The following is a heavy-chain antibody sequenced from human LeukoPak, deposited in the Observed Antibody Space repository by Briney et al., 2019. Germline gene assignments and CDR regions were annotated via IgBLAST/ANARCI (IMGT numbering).Heavy chain of an antibody. CDR1: GFTFSSYA. Sequence: GGSLRLSCAASGFTFSSYAMSWVRQAPGKGLEWVSAISGSGGSTYYADSVKGRFTISRDNSKNTLYLQMNSLRAEDTAVYYCAKTPLYYYGSGSHSNWFDPWGQGTLVTVSS. CDR3: AKTPLYYYGSGSHSNWFDP. J-gene: IGHJ5*02. CDR2: ISGSGGST. V-gene: IGHV3-23*01. D-gene: IGHD3-10*01.